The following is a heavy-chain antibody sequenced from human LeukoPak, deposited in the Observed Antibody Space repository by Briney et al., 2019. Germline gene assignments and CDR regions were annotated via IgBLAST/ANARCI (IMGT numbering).Heavy chain of an antibody. J-gene: IGHJ3*02. Sequence: PGGSLRLSCAASGFTFSSYEMNWVRQAPGKGLEWVSYISSSGSTIYYADSVKGRFTISRDNSKNTLYLQMNSLRAEDTAVYYCAKGGGSPSSPGSHDAFDIWGQGTMVTVSS. CDR3: AKGGGSPSSPGSHDAFDI. CDR1: GFTFSSYE. V-gene: IGHV3-48*03. D-gene: IGHD2-15*01. CDR2: ISSSGSTI.